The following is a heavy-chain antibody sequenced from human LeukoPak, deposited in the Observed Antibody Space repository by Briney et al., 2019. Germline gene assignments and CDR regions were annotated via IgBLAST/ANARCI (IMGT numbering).Heavy chain of an antibody. CDR1: GYTFTSYY. CDR2: INPSGGST. CDR3: ARALPHDAFDI. V-gene: IGHV1-46*01. J-gene: IGHJ3*02. Sequence: ASLKVSCKASGYTFTSYYMHWVRQAPGQGLEWMGIINPSGGSTTYAQKFQGRVTMTGDTSTSTVYMELNSLRSEDTAVYYCARALPHDAFDIWGQGTMVTVSS.